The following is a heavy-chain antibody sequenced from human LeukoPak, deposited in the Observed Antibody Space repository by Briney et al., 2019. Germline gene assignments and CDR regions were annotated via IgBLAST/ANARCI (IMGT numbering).Heavy chain of an antibody. Sequence: PGGSLRPSCEASGFXFSSYEINWVRQAPGKGLEWVSYISSSGSTIYYADSVKGRFTISRDNSKNTLYLQMNSLRAEDTAIYYCARDPGGSGYSFDSWGQGTLVTVSS. J-gene: IGHJ4*02. CDR1: GFXFSSYE. D-gene: IGHD6-19*01. CDR2: ISSSGSTI. CDR3: ARDPGGSGYSFDS. V-gene: IGHV3-48*03.